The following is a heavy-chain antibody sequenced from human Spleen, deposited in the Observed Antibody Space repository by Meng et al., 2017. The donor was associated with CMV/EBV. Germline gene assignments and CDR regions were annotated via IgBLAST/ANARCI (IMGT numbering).Heavy chain of an antibody. CDR3: ARGGLGSSDTDYYYYGMDV. CDR1: GGSISTSSYY. V-gene: IGHV4-39*07. D-gene: IGHD6-6*01. J-gene: IGHJ6*02. Sequence: SETLSLTCTVSGGSISTSSYYWGWIRQPPGKGLEWIGSIYYSGSTYYNPSLKSRVTISVDTSKNQFSLKLSSVTAAYTAVYYCARGGLGSSDTDYYYYGMDVWGQGTTVTVSS. CDR2: IYYSGST.